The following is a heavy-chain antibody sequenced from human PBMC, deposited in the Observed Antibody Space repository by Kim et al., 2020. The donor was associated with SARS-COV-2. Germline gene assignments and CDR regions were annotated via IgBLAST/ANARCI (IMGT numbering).Heavy chain of an antibody. V-gene: IGHV1-18*01. Sequence: ASVKVSCKASGYTFTSYGISWVRQAPGQGLEWMGWISAYNGNTNYAQKLQGRVTMTTDTSTSTAYMELRSLRSDDTAVYYCARDRGTPLFSMDYVWGSYRYSYYYGMDVWGQGTTVTVSS. CDR2: ISAYNGNT. J-gene: IGHJ6*02. D-gene: IGHD3-16*02. CDR3: ARDRGTPLFSMDYVWGSYRYSYYYGMDV. CDR1: GYTFTSYG.